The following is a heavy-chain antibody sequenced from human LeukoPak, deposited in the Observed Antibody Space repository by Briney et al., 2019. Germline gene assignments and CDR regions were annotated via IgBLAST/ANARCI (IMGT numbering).Heavy chain of an antibody. CDR2: ISAYNGNT. CDR1: GYTFTSYG. Sequence: GASVKVTCKASGYTFTSYGISWVRQAPGQGLEWMGWISAYNGNTNYAQKLQGRVTMTTDTSTSTAYMELRSLRSDDTAVYYCARDAGITMIEDGMDVWGQGTTVTVSS. J-gene: IGHJ6*02. CDR3: ARDAGITMIEDGMDV. V-gene: IGHV1-18*01. D-gene: IGHD3-22*01.